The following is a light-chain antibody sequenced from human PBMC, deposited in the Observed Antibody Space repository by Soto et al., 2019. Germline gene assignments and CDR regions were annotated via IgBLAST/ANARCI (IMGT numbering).Light chain of an antibody. Sequence: QSVLTQPASVSGSPGQSITISCTGTSSDVGGYNYVSWYQQHPGKAPKLMMYDVSNRPSGVSNRFSGSKSGNTAPLTISGLQAEDEADYYCSSYTRSSFYVFGTGTKVTVL. CDR2: DVS. CDR3: SSYTRSSFYV. V-gene: IGLV2-14*01. J-gene: IGLJ1*01. CDR1: SSDVGGYNY.